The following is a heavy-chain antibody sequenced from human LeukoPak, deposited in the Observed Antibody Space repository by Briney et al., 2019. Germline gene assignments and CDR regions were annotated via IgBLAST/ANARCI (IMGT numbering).Heavy chain of an antibody. D-gene: IGHD2-8*01. CDR3: ARMVFSYYYYYMDV. V-gene: IGHV1-2*02. CDR1: GYTFSDYY. CDR2: INPNSGGT. J-gene: IGHJ6*03. Sequence: ASVTVSCKASGYTFSDYYLHWVRQAPGQGLEWMGRINPNSGGTDYAQKFQGRVTMTRDTSISTAYMELSRLRSDDTAVYYCARMVFSYYYYYMDVWGKGTTVTVSS.